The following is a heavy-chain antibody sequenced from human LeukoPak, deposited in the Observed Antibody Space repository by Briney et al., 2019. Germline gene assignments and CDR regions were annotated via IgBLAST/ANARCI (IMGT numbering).Heavy chain of an antibody. Sequence: ASVKVSCKASGYTITSYGISWVSQAAGQGLKWMGWISAYNGNTNYAQKLQGRVTMTTDTSTSTAYMELRSLRSDDTAVYYCARGVYGDYTRQYYFDYWGQGTLVTVSS. D-gene: IGHD4-17*01. J-gene: IGHJ4*02. CDR1: GYTITSYG. CDR2: ISAYNGNT. V-gene: IGHV1-18*01. CDR3: ARGVYGDYTRQYYFDY.